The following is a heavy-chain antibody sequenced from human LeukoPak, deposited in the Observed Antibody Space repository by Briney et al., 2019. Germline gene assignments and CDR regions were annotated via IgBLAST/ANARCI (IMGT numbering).Heavy chain of an antibody. D-gene: IGHD3-10*01. V-gene: IGHV4-59*01. CDR2: VYYSGST. Sequence: PSETLSLTCTVSGGSTSTYYWSWIRQPPGKGLEWIGYVYYSGSTNYNPSLMSRVTISVDTSENQFSLKLNSVTAADTAMYYCARSELLWFGKVNSGFDFWGQGTLVTVSS. J-gene: IGHJ4*02. CDR3: ARSELLWFGKVNSGFDF. CDR1: GGSTSTYY.